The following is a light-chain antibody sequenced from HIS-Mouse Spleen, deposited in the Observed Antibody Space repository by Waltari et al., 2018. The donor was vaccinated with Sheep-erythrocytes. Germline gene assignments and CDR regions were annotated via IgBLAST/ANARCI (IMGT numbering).Light chain of an antibody. CDR2: QDT. Sequence: SSELTQPPSVSVSPGQTASITCSGDQLGDKYACWYQQKPCQSPVLVIYQDTKRPSGIPERFSGSNSGNTATLTISGTQAMDEADYYCQAWDSSIVVFGGGTKLTVL. CDR3: QAWDSSIVV. CDR1: QLGDKY. J-gene: IGLJ2*01. V-gene: IGLV3-1*01.